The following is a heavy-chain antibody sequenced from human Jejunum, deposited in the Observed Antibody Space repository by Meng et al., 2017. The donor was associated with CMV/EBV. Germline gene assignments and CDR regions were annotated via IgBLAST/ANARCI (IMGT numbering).Heavy chain of an antibody. J-gene: IGHJ6*02. V-gene: IGHV3-7*01. CDR1: GFSFITYW. CDR2: MNADGSQI. CDR3: ARDRGGKDV. D-gene: IGHD3-16*01. Sequence: SCAASGFSFITYWMSWVRQPSGKGLELVANMNADGSQIYYVDSVKGRFTISRDNAKNSLYLQMNSLSAEDTAVYYCARDRGGKDVWGQGTTVTVSS.